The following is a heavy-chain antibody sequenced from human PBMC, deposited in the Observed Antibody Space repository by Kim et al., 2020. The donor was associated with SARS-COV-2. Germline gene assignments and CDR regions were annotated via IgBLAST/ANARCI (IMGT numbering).Heavy chain of an antibody. V-gene: IGHV4-59*03. CDR3: FWGTGWYRDTD. CDR2: YYKEGP. Sequence: SETLSLTCTVSGGSISGYYGTWVRQPPGKGLEWIGYYKEGPYYNHSLSSRVTISVDTSKNQFSLMLSSVTAADTAVSYCFWGTGWYRDTDWGQGTLVTVSS. D-gene: IGHD3-16*01. J-gene: IGHJ4*02. CDR1: GGSISGYY.